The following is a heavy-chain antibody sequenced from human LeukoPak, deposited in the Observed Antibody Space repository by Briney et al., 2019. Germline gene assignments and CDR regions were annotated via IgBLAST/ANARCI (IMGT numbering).Heavy chain of an antibody. CDR3: ARGAVVQLFDY. V-gene: IGHV3-21*04. CDR2: ISSSSSYI. J-gene: IGHJ4*02. Sequence: GGSLRLSCAASGFTFSSYSMNWVRQAPGKGLEWVSSISSSSSYIYYADSVKGRFTISRDNAKNSLYLQMNSLRSDDTAVYYCARGAVVQLFDYWGQGTLVTVSS. D-gene: IGHD2-2*01. CDR1: GFTFSSYS.